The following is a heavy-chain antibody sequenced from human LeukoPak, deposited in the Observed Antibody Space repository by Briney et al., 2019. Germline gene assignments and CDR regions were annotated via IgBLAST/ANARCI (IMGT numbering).Heavy chain of an antibody. Sequence: PETLSLTCTVSGYSISSGYYWAWIRQPPGKGLEWIGSIYHSGSTYYNTSLKSRVTISVDTSKNQFSLNLRYVTAADTAVYYCARSAGDHWGQGTPVTVSS. CDR2: IYHSGST. CDR3: ARSAGDH. D-gene: IGHD6-13*01. V-gene: IGHV4-38-2*02. CDR1: GYSISSGYY. J-gene: IGHJ4*02.